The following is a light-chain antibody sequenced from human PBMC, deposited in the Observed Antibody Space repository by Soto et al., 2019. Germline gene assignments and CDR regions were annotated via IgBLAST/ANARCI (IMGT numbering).Light chain of an antibody. J-gene: IGKJ5*01. CDR2: DTS. CDR3: QQYSNWPPIT. Sequence: TVMTQSPCSLSVYLRERATLSCRASQSVSIHLAWYQQKPGQAPRLLIYDTSTRATGIPARFSGSGSGTEFTLTISSLQSEDFAVYYCQQYSNWPPITFGQGTRLEVK. V-gene: IGKV3-15*01. CDR1: QSVSIH.